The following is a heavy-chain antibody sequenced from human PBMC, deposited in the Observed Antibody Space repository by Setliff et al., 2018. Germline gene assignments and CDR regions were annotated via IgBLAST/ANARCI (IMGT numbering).Heavy chain of an antibody. J-gene: IGHJ6*02. CDR3: ARAGNYNFWSGYPPYYYYYGMDV. CDR2: INPSGGST. CDR1: GYTFTSYY. D-gene: IGHD3-3*01. Sequence: ASVKVSCKASGYTFTSYYMHWVRQAPGQGLEWMGIINPSGGSTSYAQKFQGRCTMTRDTSTSTVYMELSSLRSEDTAVYYCARAGNYNFWSGYPPYYYYYGMDVWGQGTTVTVSS. V-gene: IGHV1-46*01.